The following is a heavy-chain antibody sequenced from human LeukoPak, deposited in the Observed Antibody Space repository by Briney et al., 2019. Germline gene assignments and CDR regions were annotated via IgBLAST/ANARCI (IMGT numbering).Heavy chain of an antibody. V-gene: IGHV3-30*02. CDR3: ALITMVRGVIDSPFDY. Sequence: GGSLRLSCAASGFTFSSYGMHWVRQAPGKGLEWVAFIRYDGSNKYYADSVKGRFTISRDNSKNTLYLQMNSLRAEDTAVYYCALITMVRGVIDSPFDYWGQGTLVTVSS. CDR2: IRYDGSNK. D-gene: IGHD3-10*01. CDR1: GFTFSSYG. J-gene: IGHJ4*02.